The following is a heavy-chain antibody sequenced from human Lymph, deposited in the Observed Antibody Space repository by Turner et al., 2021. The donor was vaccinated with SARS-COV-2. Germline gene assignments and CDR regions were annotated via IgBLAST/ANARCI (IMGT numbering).Heavy chain of an antibody. D-gene: IGHD5-18*01. CDR3: ARDPPIQIWVDYFYYGMDV. Sequence: QVQLVHSGAEGKKPGASVKVSCKASGYTFTSYYMHWVPQAPGQGLEWMGIINPSGGSTSYAQKFQGRVTMTRDTSTSTVYMELSSLRSEDTAVYSCARDPPIQIWVDYFYYGMDVWGQGTTVTVSS. J-gene: IGHJ6*02. CDR2: INPSGGST. V-gene: IGHV1-46*01. CDR1: GYTFTSYY.